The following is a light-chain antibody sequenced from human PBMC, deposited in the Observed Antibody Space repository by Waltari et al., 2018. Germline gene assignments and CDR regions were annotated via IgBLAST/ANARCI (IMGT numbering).Light chain of an antibody. V-gene: IGKV1-5*01. CDR2: DAS. CDR1: QNINKW. J-gene: IGKJ2*01. CDR3: LQYSIYST. Sequence: DIQMTQSPSTLSASVGDRVTVTCRASQNINKWLAWYQQKPGKAPNLLIYDASTLQSGVPSRFSGSGFGTEFTLAISSLQPEDFATYFCLQYSIYSTFGQGTKLVIK.